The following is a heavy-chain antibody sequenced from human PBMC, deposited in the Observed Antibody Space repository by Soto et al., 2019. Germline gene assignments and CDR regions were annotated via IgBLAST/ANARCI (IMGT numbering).Heavy chain of an antibody. CDR3: ARQRTTVVTQAYFDH. V-gene: IGHV4-39*01. D-gene: IGHD2-21*02. Sequence: AETLSLTCIVSGDSISSSSYYWGWIRQPPGKGWEWIGSIYYSGRTYYNPSFKSRVTISIDTSKNQFSLKLSSVTATDTAVYYCARQRTTVVTQAYFDHWGQGALVTVSS. J-gene: IGHJ4*02. CDR2: IYYSGRT. CDR1: GDSISSSSYY.